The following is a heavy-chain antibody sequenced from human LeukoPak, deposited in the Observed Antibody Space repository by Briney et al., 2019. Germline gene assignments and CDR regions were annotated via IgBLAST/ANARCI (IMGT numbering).Heavy chain of an antibody. CDR3: ARIFFYSSGFTGGAFDI. CDR2: IYYSGST. V-gene: IGHV4-59*12. J-gene: IGHJ3*02. CDR1: GGSISSYY. D-gene: IGHD6-19*01. Sequence: SETLSLTCTVSGGSISSYYWSWIRQPPGKGLEWIGYIYYSGSTNYNPSLKSRVTISVDTSKNQFSLKLSSVTAADTAVYYCARIFFYSSGFTGGAFDIWGQGTMVTVSS.